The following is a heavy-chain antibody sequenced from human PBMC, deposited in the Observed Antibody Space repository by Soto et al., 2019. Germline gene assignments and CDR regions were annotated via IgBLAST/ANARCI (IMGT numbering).Heavy chain of an antibody. CDR1: GGSISNYY. Sequence: SETLSLTCTVSGGSISNYYWSWFRQTPGKGLEWIGYVHDSWGSNYNPSLKSRVAISLDTSKSQFSLKLSSVTAADTAVYYCASTQYGGNSSGAFDSWAQGTMVTVSS. CDR2: VHDSWGS. CDR3: ASTQYGGNSSGAFDS. J-gene: IGHJ3*02. D-gene: IGHD2-21*02. V-gene: IGHV4-59*12.